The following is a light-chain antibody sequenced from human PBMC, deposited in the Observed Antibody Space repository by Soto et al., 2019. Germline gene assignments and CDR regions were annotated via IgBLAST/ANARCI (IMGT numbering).Light chain of an antibody. Sequence: EIVFTHSPGTLSLSTGERATLSCRASQSVSGTYLAWYQQTPGQAPRLLIYGASSRATGIPDRFSGSGSGTDFTLTISRLEPEDFAVYYCQQYGSSPLTFGGGTKVDIK. CDR2: GAS. J-gene: IGKJ4*01. CDR3: QQYGSSPLT. V-gene: IGKV3-20*01. CDR1: QSVSGTY.